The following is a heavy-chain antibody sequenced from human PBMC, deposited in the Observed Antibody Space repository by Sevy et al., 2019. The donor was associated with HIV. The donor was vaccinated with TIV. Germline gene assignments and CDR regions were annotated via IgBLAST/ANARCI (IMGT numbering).Heavy chain of an antibody. CDR1: GFTFSSYG. D-gene: IGHD3-22*01. Sequence: GGSLRLSCAASGFTFSSYGMHWVRQAPGKGLEWVAVISYDGSNKYYADSVKGRFTISRDNSKNTVYMQMKSLRAEDTAVYYCANEVKCSVYPEAFDIWGQGTMVTVSS. V-gene: IGHV3-30*18. J-gene: IGHJ3*02. CDR3: ANEVKCSVYPEAFDI. CDR2: ISYDGSNK.